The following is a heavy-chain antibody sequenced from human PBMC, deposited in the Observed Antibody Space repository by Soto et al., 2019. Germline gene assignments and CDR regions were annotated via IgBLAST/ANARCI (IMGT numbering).Heavy chain of an antibody. CDR3: TPARDWPGAYRTQAPTWVVP. D-gene: IGHD3-9*01. CDR1: GFTFTKAW. V-gene: IGHV3-15*01. Sequence: GESLKISCAASGFTFTKAWMSWVRQAPGKGLEWVGRIKSEADGGTTDYAAPVKGRFIISRDDSKSIVYLQMNSLKIEDTAVYSPTPARDWPGAYRTQAPTWVVPWEQET. CDR2: IKSEADGGTT. J-gene: IGHJ5*02.